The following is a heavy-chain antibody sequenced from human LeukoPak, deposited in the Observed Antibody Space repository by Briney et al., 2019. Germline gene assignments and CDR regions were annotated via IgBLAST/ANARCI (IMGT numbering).Heavy chain of an antibody. CDR3: ARAPQDWNYRYYFDY. CDR1: VGTFSSYA. CDR2: IIPIFGTA. Sequence: SVKVSCKASVGTFSSYAISWVRQAPGQGLEWMGGIIPIFGTANYAQKFQGRVTITTDESTSTAYMELSSLRSEDTAVYYCARAPQDWNYRYYFDYWGRGNLVTVSS. J-gene: IGHJ4*02. D-gene: IGHD1-7*01. V-gene: IGHV1-69*05.